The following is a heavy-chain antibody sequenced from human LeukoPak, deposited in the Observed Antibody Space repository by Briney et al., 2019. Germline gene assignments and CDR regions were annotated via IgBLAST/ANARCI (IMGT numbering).Heavy chain of an antibody. V-gene: IGHV3-30-3*01. D-gene: IGHD3-22*01. CDR2: ISYDGSNK. Sequence: GGSLRLSCAASGFTFSSYAMSWVRQAPGKGLEWVAVISYDGSNKYYADSVKGRFTISRDNSKNTLYQQMNSLRAEDTAVYYCARDAYYYDSSGYDRGGYYYYGMDVWGQGTTVTVSS. CDR1: GFTFSSYA. CDR3: ARDAYYYDSSGYDRGGYYYYGMDV. J-gene: IGHJ6*02.